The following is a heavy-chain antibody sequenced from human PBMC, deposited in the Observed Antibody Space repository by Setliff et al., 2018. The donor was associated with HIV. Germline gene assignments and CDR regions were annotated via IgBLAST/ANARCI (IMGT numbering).Heavy chain of an antibody. D-gene: IGHD6-19*01. CDR1: GGSMNNYY. CDR2: VYYSGST. V-gene: IGHV4-59*12. J-gene: IGHJ4*02. CDR3: ASTGYSSGWSFDY. Sequence: SETLSLTCTVFGGSMNNYYWNWIRQSPGKGLEWIGYVYYSGSTKYSPSLKSRVTISVDTSKNQFSLELSSVTAADTAVYYCASTGYSSGWSFDYWGQGTLVTVSS.